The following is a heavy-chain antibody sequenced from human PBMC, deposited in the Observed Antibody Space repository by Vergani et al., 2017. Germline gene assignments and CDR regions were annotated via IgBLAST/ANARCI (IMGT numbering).Heavy chain of an antibody. Sequence: EVQLVESGGGLVQPGRSLRLSCAASGFTFDDYAMHWVRQAPGKGLEWVSGISWNSGSIGYADSVKGRFTISRDNAKNSLYLQMNSLRAEDTALYYCAKGQFHYYDSSGYYYDAFDIWGQGTMVTVSS. D-gene: IGHD3-22*01. J-gene: IGHJ3*02. CDR1: GFTFDDYA. V-gene: IGHV3-9*01. CDR2: ISWNSGSI. CDR3: AKGQFHYYDSSGYYYDAFDI.